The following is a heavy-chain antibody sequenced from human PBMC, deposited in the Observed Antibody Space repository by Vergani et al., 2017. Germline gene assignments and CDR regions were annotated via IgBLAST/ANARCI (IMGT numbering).Heavy chain of an antibody. CDR1: GGSISSYY. V-gene: IGHV4-59*01. CDR2: IYYSGST. D-gene: IGHD4-17*01. Sequence: QVQLQESGPGLVKPSETLSLTCTVSGGSISSYYWSWIRQPPGKGLEWIGYIYYSGSTNYNPSLKSRVTISVDTSKNQFSLKLSSVTAADTAVYYCATVTTSVSYYYYYYMDVWGKGTTVTVSS. J-gene: IGHJ6*03. CDR3: ATVTTSVSYYYYYYMDV.